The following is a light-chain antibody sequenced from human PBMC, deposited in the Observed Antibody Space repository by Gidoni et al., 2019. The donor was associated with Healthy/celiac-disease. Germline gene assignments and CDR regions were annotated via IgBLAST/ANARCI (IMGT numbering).Light chain of an antibody. CDR3: QQYNNWPRGA. J-gene: IGKJ4*01. CDR2: GAS. CDR1: QSVSSN. Sequence: EIVMTQSPATLSVSPGERATLSCRASQSVSSNLAWYQQKPGQAPRLLLYGASTSATGIPARFRGSGSGTEFTLSLSSLQSEDFAVYYCQQYNNWPRGAFGGWTKVEIK. V-gene: IGKV3-15*01.